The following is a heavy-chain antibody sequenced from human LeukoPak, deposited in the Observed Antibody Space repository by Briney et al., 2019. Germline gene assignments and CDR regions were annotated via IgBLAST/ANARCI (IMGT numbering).Heavy chain of an antibody. Sequence: GGSLRLSCAASGFTFDDYAMHWVRQAPGKGLEWVSGISWNSGSIGYADSVKGRFTISRDNAKNSLYLQMNSLRAEDMALYYCAKGGPYSSSPLDYWGQGTLVTVSS. V-gene: IGHV3-9*03. J-gene: IGHJ4*02. CDR1: GFTFDDYA. D-gene: IGHD6-6*01. CDR2: ISWNSGSI. CDR3: AKGGPYSSSPLDY.